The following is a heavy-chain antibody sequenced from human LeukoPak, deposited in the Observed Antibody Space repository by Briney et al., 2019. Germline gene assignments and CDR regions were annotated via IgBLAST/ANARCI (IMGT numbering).Heavy chain of an antibody. CDR3: ARVGGTLRCLDF. D-gene: IGHD3-16*01. J-gene: IGHJ4*02. Sequence: ASVKVSCKASGFTFTSYYIHWVRLAPGQRLEWMGIINPSGGDTRFAQRFQGRVTMTRDTSTSTVYMELSSLRSEDTAVYYCARVGGTLRCLDFWGQGTLVTVSS. V-gene: IGHV1-46*01. CDR2: INPSGGDT. CDR1: GFTFTSYY.